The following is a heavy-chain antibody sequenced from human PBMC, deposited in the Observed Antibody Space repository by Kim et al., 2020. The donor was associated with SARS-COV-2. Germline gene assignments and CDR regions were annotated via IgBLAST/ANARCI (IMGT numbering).Heavy chain of an antibody. CDR2: IWSDGST. Sequence: GGSLRLSCAASGFTFSSNYMNWVRQAPGKGLEWVAVIWSDGSTYYSDAVMSRFTISRGNYTNTLQYQQNNLMAEDTAVYYYSACDTGGYYYAFDYCGHGT. J-gene: IGHJ4*03. V-gene: IGHV3-66*01. CDR1: GFTFSSNY. D-gene: IGHD3-10*01. CDR3: SACDTGGYYYAFDY.